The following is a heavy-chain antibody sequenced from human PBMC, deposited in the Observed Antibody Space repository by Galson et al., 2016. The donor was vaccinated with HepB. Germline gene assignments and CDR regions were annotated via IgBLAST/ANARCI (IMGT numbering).Heavy chain of an antibody. J-gene: IGHJ4*02. CDR3: AKDRRQWLDSDIDY. Sequence: SLRLSCAASGFTFTIYAMTWVRQAPGKGLEWVSAISGRGAKTYYADSVKGRFTISRDNSKNTLYLHMTSLRAEDTAIYYCAKDRRQWLDSDIDYWGQGTLVTASS. D-gene: IGHD6-19*01. V-gene: IGHV3-23*01. CDR2: ISGRGAKT. CDR1: GFTFTIYA.